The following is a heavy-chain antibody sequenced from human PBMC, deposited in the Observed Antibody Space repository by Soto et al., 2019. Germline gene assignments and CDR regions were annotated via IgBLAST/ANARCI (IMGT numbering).Heavy chain of an antibody. CDR2: IYYSGST. CDR3: ARVGMTTVTTFDY. V-gene: IGHV4-61*01. Sequence: TSETLSLTCTVSGGSVSSGSYYWSWIRQPPGKGLEWIGYIYYSGSTNYNPSLKSRVTISVDTSKNQFSLKLSSVTAADTAVYYCARVGMTTVTTFDYWGQGTLVTVSS. CDR1: GGSVSSGSYY. J-gene: IGHJ4*02. D-gene: IGHD4-17*01.